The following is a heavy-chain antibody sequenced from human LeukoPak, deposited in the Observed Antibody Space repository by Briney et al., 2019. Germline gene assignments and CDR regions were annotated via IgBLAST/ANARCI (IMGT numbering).Heavy chain of an antibody. D-gene: IGHD5-24*01. CDR3: VKDEADGYTNYGDY. CDR1: GFTFSNYA. V-gene: IGHV3-23*01. J-gene: IGHJ4*02. CDR2: IRGGGNIT. Sequence: GGSLRLSCAASGFTFSNYAMTWVRQAPGKGLEWVSTIRGGGNITYFADSVKGRFTISGDSSKNTLYLQMNSLRAEDSAIYYCVKDEADGYTNYGDYWGQGTLVTVSS.